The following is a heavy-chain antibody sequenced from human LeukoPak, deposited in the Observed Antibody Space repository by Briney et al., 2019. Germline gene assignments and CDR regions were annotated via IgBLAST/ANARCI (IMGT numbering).Heavy chain of an antibody. J-gene: IGHJ4*02. CDR3: ARGLDPCSSTSCHGYFDY. V-gene: IGHV4-59*01. CDR1: GGSISSYY. CDR2: IYYSGST. D-gene: IGHD2-2*01. Sequence: KPSETLSLTCTVSGGSISSYYWSWIRQPPGKGLEWIGYIYYSGSTNYNPSLKSRVTISVDTSKNQFSLKLSSVTAADTAVYYCARGLDPCSSTSCHGYFDYWGQGTLVTAPS.